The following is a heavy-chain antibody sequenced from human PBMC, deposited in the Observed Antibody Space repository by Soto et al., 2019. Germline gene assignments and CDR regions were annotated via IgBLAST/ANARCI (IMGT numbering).Heavy chain of an antibody. V-gene: IGHV3-23*01. D-gene: IGHD2-15*01. CDR3: AKDRANCSGGSCPRFYYYYMDV. Sequence: GGSLRLSCAASGFTFSSYAMSWVRQAPGKGLEWVSAISGSGGSTYYADSVKGRFTNSRDNSKNTLYLQMNSLRAEDTAVYYCAKDRANCSGGSCPRFYYYYMDVWGKGTTVTVSS. CDR2: ISGSGGST. J-gene: IGHJ6*03. CDR1: GFTFSSYA.